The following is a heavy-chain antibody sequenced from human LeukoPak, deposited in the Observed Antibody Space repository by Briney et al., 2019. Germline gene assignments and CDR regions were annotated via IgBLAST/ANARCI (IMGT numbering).Heavy chain of an antibody. V-gene: IGHV3-66*01. CDR3: ARGDSNNSFDS. CDR1: GFTVSRYY. D-gene: IGHD5-24*01. J-gene: IGHJ4*02. Sequence: GGSLRLSCAACGFTVSRYYMSWVRQDPGKGLEWVSVFYIDGNTYYAASARGRFTISRDNSKNTVYLQMNSLRAEDTALYYCARGDSNNSFDSWGQGTLVTLSS. CDR2: FYIDGNT.